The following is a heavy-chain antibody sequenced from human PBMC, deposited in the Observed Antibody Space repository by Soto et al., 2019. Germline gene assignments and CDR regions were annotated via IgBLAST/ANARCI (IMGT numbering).Heavy chain of an antibody. Sequence: SETLSLTCTVSGDSISNSNYYWGWIRQSPGKGLEWIGSVYYRGRSYSKSSVKSRVTISVDTSKNQFSLNLNSVTASDTAVYFCVSQRTSVLTQAYFDYWGPGALVTVSS. CDR3: VSQRTSVLTQAYFDY. V-gene: IGHV4-39*01. D-gene: IGHD2-8*01. J-gene: IGHJ4*02. CDR1: GDSISNSNYY. CDR2: VYYRGRS.